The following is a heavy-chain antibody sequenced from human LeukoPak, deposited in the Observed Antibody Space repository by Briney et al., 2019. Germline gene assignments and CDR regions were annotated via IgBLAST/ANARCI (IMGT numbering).Heavy chain of an antibody. CDR1: GFTFSSYA. J-gene: IGHJ4*02. CDR2: ISYDGSNK. Sequence: GGSLRLSCAASGFTFSSYAMHWVRQAPGKGLEWVAVISYDGSNKYYADYVTGRFTISRDNSKNTLYLQMNSLRAEDTAVYYCARGDYYDSSGYDSFDYWGQGTLVTVSS. D-gene: IGHD3-22*01. CDR3: ARGDYYDSSGYDSFDY. V-gene: IGHV3-30-3*01.